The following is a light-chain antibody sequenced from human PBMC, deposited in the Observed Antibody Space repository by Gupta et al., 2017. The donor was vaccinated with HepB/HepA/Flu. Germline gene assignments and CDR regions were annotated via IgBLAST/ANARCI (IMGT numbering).Light chain of an antibody. Sequence: DIVMTQSPLSLPVTPGEPASIPSRSSQSLLHSNGYNYLDWYLQKPGQSPQLLIYLGSNRASGVPDRFSGSGSGTDFTLKISRVEAEDVGVYYCMQALQTPRTFGQGTKVESK. CDR1: QSLLHSNGYNY. CDR3: MQALQTPRT. J-gene: IGKJ1*01. V-gene: IGKV2-28*01. CDR2: LGS.